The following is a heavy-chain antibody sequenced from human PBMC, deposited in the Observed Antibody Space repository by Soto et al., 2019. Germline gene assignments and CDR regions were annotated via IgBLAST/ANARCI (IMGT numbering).Heavy chain of an antibody. Sequence: QVQLVQSGAEVKKPGSSVKVSCKASGGTFSSYTISWVRQAPGQGLEWMGRIIPILGIANYAQKFQGRVTXTXDXXTSTAYMELSSLRSEDTAVYYCARGASIAVPSQDYWGQGTLVTVSS. CDR1: GGTFSSYT. D-gene: IGHD6-19*01. CDR2: IIPILGIA. V-gene: IGHV1-69*02. CDR3: ARGASIAVPSQDY. J-gene: IGHJ4*02.